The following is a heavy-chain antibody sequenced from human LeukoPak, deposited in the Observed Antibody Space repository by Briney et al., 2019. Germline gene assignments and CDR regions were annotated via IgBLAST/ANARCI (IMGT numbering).Heavy chain of an antibody. Sequence: GGSLRLSCAASGFTFSSYWMSWVRQAPGKGLEWVADIKQDGSEKYYVDSVKGRFTISRDNAKNSLYLQMNSLRAEDTAVYYCARDRERLWLLGAFDIWGQGTMVTVSS. CDR2: IKQDGSEK. V-gene: IGHV3-7*01. J-gene: IGHJ3*02. CDR1: GFTFSSYW. D-gene: IGHD5-18*01. CDR3: ARDRERLWLLGAFDI.